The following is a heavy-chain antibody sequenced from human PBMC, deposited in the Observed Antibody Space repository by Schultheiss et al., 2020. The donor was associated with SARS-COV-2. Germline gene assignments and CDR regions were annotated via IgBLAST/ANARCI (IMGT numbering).Heavy chain of an antibody. CDR3: ARDWYLGRNWFDP. Sequence: SVKVSCKASGYIFKNYGISWVRQAPGQGLEWMGGIIPIFGTANYAQKFQGRVTITADESTSTAYMELSSLRSEDTAVYYCARDWYLGRNWFDPWGQGTLVTVSS. J-gene: IGHJ5*02. D-gene: IGHD6-13*01. CDR1: GYIFKNYG. V-gene: IGHV1-69*13. CDR2: IIPIFGTA.